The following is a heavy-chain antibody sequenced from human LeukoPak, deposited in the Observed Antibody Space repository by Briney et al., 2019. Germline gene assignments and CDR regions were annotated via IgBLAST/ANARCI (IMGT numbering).Heavy chain of an antibody. CDR1: GFTFRSSA. J-gene: IGHJ4*02. Sequence: PGGSLRLSPAASGFTFRSSAMSWVRQTPGKGLEWVSAISGSGGRKYYADSGRGRFTISRDNSKNTRYLQMNSLRAEDTAVYYCAKEPYVRAFWSGSSYFYYFDYWGQGTLVTVSS. CDR2: ISGSGGRK. CDR3: AKEPYVRAFWSGSSYFYYFDY. V-gene: IGHV3-23*01. D-gene: IGHD3-3*01.